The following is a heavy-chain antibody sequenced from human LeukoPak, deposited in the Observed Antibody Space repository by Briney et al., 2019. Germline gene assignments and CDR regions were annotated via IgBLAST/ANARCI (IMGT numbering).Heavy chain of an antibody. V-gene: IGHV1-18*01. CDR1: GYTFTSYG. D-gene: IGHD6-6*01. J-gene: IGHJ5*02. CDR2: ISAYNGNT. Sequence: ASVKVSCKASGYTFTSYGISWVRQAPGQGLEWMGWISAYNGNTNYAQKLQGRVTMTTDTSTSTAYMELRSLRSDDTAVYYCARDREITTRPGGWFDPWGQGTLVTVSS. CDR3: ARDREITTRPGGWFDP.